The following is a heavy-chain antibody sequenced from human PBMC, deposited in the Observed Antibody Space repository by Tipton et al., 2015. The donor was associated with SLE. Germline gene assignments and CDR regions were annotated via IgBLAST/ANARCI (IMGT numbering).Heavy chain of an antibody. V-gene: IGHV4-61*02. D-gene: IGHD1-26*01. Sequence: TLSPTCTISGGSISSGTYYWNWIRQPAGTGPEWIGRIYTFGSTTYNPSLKNRVTISLDMSKNQFSLRLTSVTAADTALYCCAREEVTRSYPTPGYYSFNYMDVWGKGTTVTVSS. CDR2: IYTFGST. J-gene: IGHJ6*03. CDR3: AREEVTRSYPTPGYYSFNYMDV. CDR1: GGSISSGTYY.